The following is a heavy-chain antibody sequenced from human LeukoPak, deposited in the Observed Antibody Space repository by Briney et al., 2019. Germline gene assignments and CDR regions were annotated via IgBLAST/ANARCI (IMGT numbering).Heavy chain of an antibody. J-gene: IGHJ3*02. D-gene: IGHD2-15*01. V-gene: IGHV5-51*01. CDR3: ARRCSGGGCYAESLDI. CDR2: IYPGDSAT. Sequence: HGGSLKISRKGSGYSFTSYWIGWVRQMPGKGLEWVGIIYPGDSATTYSPSFQGQVTISADKSISTAYLQWSSLKASDTGIYYCARRCSGGGCYAESLDIWGQGTMVTVSS. CDR1: GYSFTSYW.